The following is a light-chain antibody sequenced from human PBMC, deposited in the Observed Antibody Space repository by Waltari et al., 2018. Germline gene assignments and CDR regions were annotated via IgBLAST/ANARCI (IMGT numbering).Light chain of an antibody. Sequence: SYVLTQAPSVSVAPGQTARIPCRGSDIGSKSVPWYPQKPGQAPVVVVYDDGDRPSRIPERFSGSNSANTATLTISRVEAGDEADYYCQVWDTSSDHMVFGGGTKLTVL. CDR2: DDG. CDR3: QVWDTSSDHMV. V-gene: IGLV3-21*02. CDR1: DIGSKS. J-gene: IGLJ3*02.